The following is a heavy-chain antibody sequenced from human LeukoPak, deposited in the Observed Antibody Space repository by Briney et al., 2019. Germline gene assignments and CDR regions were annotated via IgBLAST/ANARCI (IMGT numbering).Heavy chain of an antibody. CDR3: AGGRGSTSRY. CDR2: ITTDNGNT. Sequence: ASVTVSCKASGYTFSNYGITWVRQAPGQGLEWMGWITTDNGNTNYAQNLQGRVTMTTDTSTSTAYMELRSLRSDDTAVYYCAGGRGSTSRYWGQGTLVTVSS. CDR1: GYTFSNYG. D-gene: IGHD5-12*01. V-gene: IGHV1-18*01. J-gene: IGHJ4*02.